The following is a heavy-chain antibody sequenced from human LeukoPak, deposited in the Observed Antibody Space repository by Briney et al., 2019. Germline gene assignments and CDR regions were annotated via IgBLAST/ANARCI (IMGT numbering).Heavy chain of an antibody. CDR2: IYYSGST. Sequence: SETLSLTCTVSGGSISSGGYYWSWSRPHPGKGLEWIGYIYYSGSTYYNPSLKSRATISVDTSKNQFSLKLRSVTAADTAVYYCARAVTGIAAAGYDYWGQGTLVTVSS. CDR1: GGSISSGGYY. D-gene: IGHD6-13*01. J-gene: IGHJ4*02. V-gene: IGHV4-31*03. CDR3: ARAVTGIAAAGYDY.